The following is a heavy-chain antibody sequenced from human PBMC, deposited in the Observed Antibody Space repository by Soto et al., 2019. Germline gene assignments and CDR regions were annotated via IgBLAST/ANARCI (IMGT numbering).Heavy chain of an antibody. CDR3: ARRGSGSYYDY. CDR1: GFTFSSYA. Sequence: EVQLLESAGGLVQPGGSLRLSCAASGFTFSSYAMRWVRQAPVKGLEWVSAISGSGGSTYYADSVKGRFTISRDNSKNTLYLQMNSLRVEDTAVYYCARRGSGSYYDYWGQGTLVTVSS. J-gene: IGHJ4*02. CDR2: ISGSGGST. D-gene: IGHD1-26*01. V-gene: IGHV3-23*01.